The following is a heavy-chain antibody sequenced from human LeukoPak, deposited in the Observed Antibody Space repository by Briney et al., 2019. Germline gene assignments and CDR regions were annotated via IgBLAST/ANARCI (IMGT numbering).Heavy chain of an antibody. CDR3: AHLGSDCSGGSCFAFDT. D-gene: IGHD2-15*01. J-gene: IGHJ3*02. CDR1: GFSLSTSGVG. V-gene: IGHV2-5*02. CDR2: IYWDDDK. Sequence: SGPTLVNPTQTLTLTCTFSGFSLSTSGVGVGWIRQPPGKALEWLALIYWDDDKRYSPSLKSRLTITKDTSKNQVVLTMTNMDPVDTATYYCAHLGSDCSGGSCFAFDTWGQGTMVTVSS.